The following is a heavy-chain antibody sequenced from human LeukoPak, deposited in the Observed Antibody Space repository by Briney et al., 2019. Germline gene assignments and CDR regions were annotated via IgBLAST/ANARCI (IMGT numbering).Heavy chain of an antibody. Sequence: PSEALSLTCTVSGGSISYYYWSWIRQPPGKGLEWIGYIDYSGRTNYIPSLKSRVTISRDTSKNQFSLKLSSVTAADTAVYYCALTTFSSGFYYFDYWGQGTLVTVSS. CDR3: ALTTFSSGFYYFDY. CDR1: GGSISYYY. CDR2: IDYSGRT. D-gene: IGHD6-19*01. J-gene: IGHJ4*02. V-gene: IGHV4-59*08.